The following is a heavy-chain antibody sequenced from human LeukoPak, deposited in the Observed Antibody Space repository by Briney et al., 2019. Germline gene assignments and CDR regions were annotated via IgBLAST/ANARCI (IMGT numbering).Heavy chain of an antibody. CDR2: IISISSYI. D-gene: IGHD2-2*02. J-gene: IGHJ6*03. CDR1: GFTFSSYS. CDR3: ARYYCSSTSCYTPYYMDV. V-gene: IGHV3-21*01. Sequence: GGSLRLSCAASGFTFSSYSMNLVRQAPGKGLEWVSSIISISSYIYYADSVKGRFTISRDNAKNSLYLQMNSLRAEDTAVYYCARYYCSSTSCYTPYYMDVWGKGTTVTVSS.